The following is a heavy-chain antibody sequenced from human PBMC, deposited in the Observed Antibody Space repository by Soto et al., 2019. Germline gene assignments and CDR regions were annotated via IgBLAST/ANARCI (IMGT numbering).Heavy chain of an antibody. CDR1: GYSFTSYW. CDR2: IDPSDSYT. J-gene: IGHJ5*02. Sequence: GESLKISCKGSGYSFTSYWISWVRQMPGKGLEWMGRIDPSDSYTNYSPSFQGHVTTSADKSISTAYLQWSSLKASDTAMYYCARHGGPYCSGGSCRNWFDPWGQGTLVTVSS. D-gene: IGHD2-15*01. CDR3: ARHGGPYCSGGSCRNWFDP. V-gene: IGHV5-10-1*01.